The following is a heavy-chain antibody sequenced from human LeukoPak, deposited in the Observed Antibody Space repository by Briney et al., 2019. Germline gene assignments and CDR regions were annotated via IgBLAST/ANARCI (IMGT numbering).Heavy chain of an antibody. Sequence: PSETLSLTCTVSGGSISSYYWSWIRQPAGKGLEWIGRIYTSGSTNYNPSLKSRVTISVDTSKNQFSLTLSSVTAADTAVYYCARSSEGRYYYDSSGYSYYYYYMDVWGKGTTVTISS. V-gene: IGHV4-4*07. D-gene: IGHD3-22*01. J-gene: IGHJ6*03. CDR2: IYTSGST. CDR1: GGSISSYY. CDR3: ARSSEGRYYYDSSGYSYYYYYMDV.